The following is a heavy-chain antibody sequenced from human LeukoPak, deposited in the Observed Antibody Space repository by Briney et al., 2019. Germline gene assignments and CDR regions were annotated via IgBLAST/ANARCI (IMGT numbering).Heavy chain of an antibody. CDR3: ARHSSSLGYDFWSGFPNYFMDV. V-gene: IGHV4-39*01. Sequence: MASETLSLTYIVSGDGITSRSSYWGWIRQPPGKGLEWIASIYHSGTTKYNPSLTSRVTISVDTSKSRISLKVRSVTAADTAVYYCARHSSSLGYDFWSGFPNYFMDVWGKGMTVTVSS. D-gene: IGHD3-3*01. J-gene: IGHJ6*03. CDR2: IYHSGTT. CDR1: GDGITSRSSY.